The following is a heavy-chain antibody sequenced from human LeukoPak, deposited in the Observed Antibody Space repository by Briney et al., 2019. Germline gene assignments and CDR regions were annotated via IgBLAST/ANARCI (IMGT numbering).Heavy chain of an antibody. D-gene: IGHD2-2*01. J-gene: IGHJ4*02. V-gene: IGHV5-51*01. CDR3: ARRQGCSSTSCPPDS. CDR2: IYPGDSDT. CDR1: GYSFTNYW. Sequence: KSGESLKISCKGSGYSFTNYWIGWVRQMPGKGLEWMGIIYPGDSDTRYSPSFQGQVTMSADKSINTAYLQWSSLKASDTAMYYCARRQGCSSTSCPPDSWGQGTLVTVSS.